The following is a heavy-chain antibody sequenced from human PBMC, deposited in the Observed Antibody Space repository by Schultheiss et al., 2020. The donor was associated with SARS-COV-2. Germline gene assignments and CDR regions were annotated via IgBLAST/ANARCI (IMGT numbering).Heavy chain of an antibody. J-gene: IGHJ4*02. V-gene: IGHV3-21*01. CDR2: ISSSSSYI. D-gene: IGHD3-22*01. CDR1: GFIFSSYS. CDR3: ARHSVGYYHADY. Sequence: GGSLRLSCAGSGFIFSSYSMNWVRQAPGKGLEWVSSISSSSSYIYYADSVKGRFTISRDNAKNSLYLQMNSLRAEDTALYYCARHSVGYYHADYWGQGTLVTVSS.